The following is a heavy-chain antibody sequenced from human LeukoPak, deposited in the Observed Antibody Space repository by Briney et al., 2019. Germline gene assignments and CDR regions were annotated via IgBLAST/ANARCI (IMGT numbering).Heavy chain of an antibody. CDR2: ISSDGTEK. J-gene: IGHJ4*02. CDR1: GFSFSSYV. V-gene: IGHV3-30*01. CDR3: ARTQAYSDSFDYYHFDY. Sequence: PGESLKISCAGSGFSFSSYVMHWIRQAPGKGLDWVGVISSDGTEKYYADSVKGRFTISRDNSKNTLYLQMNSLRAEDSAVFYCARTQAYSDSFDYYHFDYWGQGTLVTVSS. D-gene: IGHD3-22*01.